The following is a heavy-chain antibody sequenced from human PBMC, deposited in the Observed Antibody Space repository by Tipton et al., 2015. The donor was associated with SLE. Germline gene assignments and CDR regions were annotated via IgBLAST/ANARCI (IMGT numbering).Heavy chain of an antibody. D-gene: IGHD4-11*01. CDR3: ARVGDYSNYRDY. V-gene: IGHV4-39*07. CDR2: IYYSGST. CDR1: GGSISSGSYY. Sequence: TLSLTCTVSGGSISSGSYYWGWIRQPPGKGLEWIGRIYYSGSTYYNPSLKSRVTISVDTSKNQFSLKLSSVTAADTAVYYCARVGDYSNYRDYWGQGTLVTVSS. J-gene: IGHJ4*02.